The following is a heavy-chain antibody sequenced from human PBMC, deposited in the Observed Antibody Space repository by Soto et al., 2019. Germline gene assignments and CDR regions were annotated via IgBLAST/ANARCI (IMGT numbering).Heavy chain of an antibody. CDR1: GYTFTRYT. D-gene: IGHD2-15*01. J-gene: IGHJ5*02. V-gene: IGHV1-3*01. CDR2: INPDNGNT. CDR3: ARGIATGQLDP. Sequence: QVQLVQFGAEVKKPGASVKISCKASGYTFTRYTMNWVCQAPGQRLEWMGWINPDNGNTKSSQKFQDRVIITRDTSASTAYMDLSSLRSEDTAVYYCARGIATGQLDPWGQGTLVTVSS.